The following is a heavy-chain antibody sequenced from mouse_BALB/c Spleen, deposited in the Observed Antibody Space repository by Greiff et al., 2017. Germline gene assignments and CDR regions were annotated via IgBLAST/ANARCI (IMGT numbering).Heavy chain of an antibody. Sequence: EVKLVESGGGLVKPGGSLKLSCAASGFTFSSYTMSWVRQTPEKRLEWVATISSGGSYTYYPDSVKGRFTISRDNAKNTLYLQMSSLKSEDTAMYYCTRDRYAMDDWGQGTSVTGSS. D-gene: IGHD2-14*01. CDR2: ISSGGSYT. J-gene: IGHJ4*01. V-gene: IGHV5-6-4*01. CDR1: GFTFSSYT. CDR3: TRDRYAMDD.